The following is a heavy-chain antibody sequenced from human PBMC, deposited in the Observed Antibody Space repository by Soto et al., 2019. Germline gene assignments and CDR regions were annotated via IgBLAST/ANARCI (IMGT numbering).Heavy chain of an antibody. CDR1: GGSISSYY. CDR2: IYYSGST. D-gene: IGHD3-10*01. Sequence: SETRCLTCTVSGGSISSYYWSWIRQPPGKGLEWIGYIYYSGSTNYNPSLKSRVTISVDTSKNQFSLKLNSMTAADTAVYYCARHNYGSGSTYFDYWGQGTPVTVSS. V-gene: IGHV4-59*08. CDR3: ARHNYGSGSTYFDY. J-gene: IGHJ4*02.